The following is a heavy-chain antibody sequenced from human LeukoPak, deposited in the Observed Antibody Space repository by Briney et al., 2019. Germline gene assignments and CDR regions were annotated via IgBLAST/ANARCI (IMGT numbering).Heavy chain of an antibody. CDR1: GGSFSGYY. D-gene: IGHD4-11*01. J-gene: IGHJ6*03. CDR2: INHSGST. CDR3: ARGRVSSSTWHSTYYYYFYMDV. Sequence: PSETLSLTCAVYGGSFSGYYWSWIRQPPGKGLEWIGEINHSGSTNYNPSLNSRVTISRDTSKNHFSLQLSSVTAADTAVYFCARGRVSSSTWHSTYYYYFYMDVWGKGTTVTVS. V-gene: IGHV4-34*01.